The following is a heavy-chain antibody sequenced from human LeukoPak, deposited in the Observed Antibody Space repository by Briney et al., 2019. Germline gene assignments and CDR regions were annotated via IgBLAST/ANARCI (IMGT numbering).Heavy chain of an antibody. CDR1: GYSFTSYW. CDR2: IYPGDSDT. Sequence: GESLKISCKGSGYSFTSYWIGWVRQMPGKGLEWMGIIYPGDSDTRYSPSFQGQVTISADKSISTAYLQWSSLKASGTAMYYCARPSFYGSGSYYNRYYMDVWGKGTTVTVSS. CDR3: ARPSFYGSGSYYNRYYMDV. J-gene: IGHJ6*03. V-gene: IGHV5-51*01. D-gene: IGHD3-10*01.